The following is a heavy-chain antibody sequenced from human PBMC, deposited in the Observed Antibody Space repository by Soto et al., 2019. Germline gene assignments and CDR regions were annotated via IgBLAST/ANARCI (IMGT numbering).Heavy chain of an antibody. CDR3: AKPVGDYDRSDY. Sequence: EVQLLESGGGLVQPGGSLRLSCAASGFTFSTYAMTWVRQAPGKGLEWVSAIFGSGDGTYYADSVKGRFTISRDNSKNTLYLQMNSLRAEDTAVYYCAKPVGDYDRSDYWGQGTLVTVSS. D-gene: IGHD3-22*01. CDR2: IFGSGDGT. J-gene: IGHJ4*02. CDR1: GFTFSTYA. V-gene: IGHV3-23*01.